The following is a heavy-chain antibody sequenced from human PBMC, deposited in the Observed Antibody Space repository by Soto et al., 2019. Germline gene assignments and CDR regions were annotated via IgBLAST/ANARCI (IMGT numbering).Heavy chain of an antibody. CDR3: TRVSGGGSYYFDH. J-gene: IGHJ4*02. CDR2: CRNRANSYTT. CDR1: GFTFSDHY. D-gene: IGHD1-26*01. Sequence: EVQLVESGGGLVQPGGSLRLSCAASGFTFSDHYMDWVRQAPGKGLEWVGRCRNRANSYTTEYAASVKGRFTISRDDSEKSLFLQMNSLKTEDTAVYYCTRVSGGGSYYFDHLGQGALVTVSS. V-gene: IGHV3-72*01.